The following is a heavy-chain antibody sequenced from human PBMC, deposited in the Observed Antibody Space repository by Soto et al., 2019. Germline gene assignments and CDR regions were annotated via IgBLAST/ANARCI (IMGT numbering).Heavy chain of an antibody. J-gene: IGHJ6*02. CDR2: ISGSGGST. CDR1: GFTFSSYA. D-gene: IGHD5-18*01. V-gene: IGHV3-23*01. CDR3: AKDYVDTAMVTILYYYGMDV. Sequence: GGSLRLSCSASGFTFSSYAMSWVRQAPGKGLEWVSAISGSGGSTYYADSVKGRFTISRDNSKNTLYLQMNSLRAEDTAVYYCAKDYVDTAMVTILYYYGMDVWGQGTTVTVSS.